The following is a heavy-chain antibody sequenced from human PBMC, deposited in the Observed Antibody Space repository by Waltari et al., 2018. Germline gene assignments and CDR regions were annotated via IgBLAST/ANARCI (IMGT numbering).Heavy chain of an antibody. CDR3: ARGRVGATFDY. CDR1: GFTFSSYW. Sequence: EVQLVESGGGLVQPGGSLRLSCAASGFTFSSYWMSWARQAPGKGLEWVANIKQDGSEKYYVDSVKGRFTISRDNAKNSLYLQMNSLRAEDTAVYYCARGRVGATFDYWGQGTLVTVSS. D-gene: IGHD1-26*01. J-gene: IGHJ4*02. CDR2: IKQDGSEK. V-gene: IGHV3-7*04.